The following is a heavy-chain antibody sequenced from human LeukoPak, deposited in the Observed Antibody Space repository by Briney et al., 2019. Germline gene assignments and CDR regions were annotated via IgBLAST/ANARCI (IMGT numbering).Heavy chain of an antibody. D-gene: IGHD2-21*01. CDR2: IYYTGNT. CDR3: ARDRRAYCGGDCSYTAELDY. J-gene: IGHJ4*02. CDR1: AGSISSADDY. Sequence: PSQTLSLTCTVSAGSISSADDYWSWIRQPPGKGLEWIGYIYYTGNTYYNPSLKGRVTMSIDTSKNQFSLKLSSVTAADTAVYYCARDRRAYCGGDCSYTAELDYWGQGTLVTVSS. V-gene: IGHV4-30-4*08.